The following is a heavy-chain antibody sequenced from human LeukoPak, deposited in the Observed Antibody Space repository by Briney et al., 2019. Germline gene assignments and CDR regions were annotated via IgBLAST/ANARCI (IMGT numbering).Heavy chain of an antibody. Sequence: PARSLGLSCAASGFTFVDYAMHWFGQAPGKGLEWVSGISWNSGSIGYADSVKGRFTVSRDNSKNTLYLQMNSLRAEDTAVYYCARDYDSFDYWGQGTLVTVSS. CDR3: ARDYDSFDY. D-gene: IGHD4-17*01. CDR1: GFTFVDYA. V-gene: IGHV3-9*01. J-gene: IGHJ4*02. CDR2: ISWNSGSI.